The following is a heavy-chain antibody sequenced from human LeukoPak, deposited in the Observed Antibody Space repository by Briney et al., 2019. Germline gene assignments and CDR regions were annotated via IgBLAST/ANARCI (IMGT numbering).Heavy chain of an antibody. Sequence: GGSLRLSCAASGFTFSDAWMNWVRLAPGKGLEWVGRIKSRNRGETVDYAAPVKGRFTISRDDSKTTVYLKMNSLKTEDTAIYYCTTDGSTTLSNTFDYWGQGTLVTVSS. D-gene: IGHD1-26*01. CDR1: GFTFSDAW. J-gene: IGHJ4*02. V-gene: IGHV3-15*01. CDR2: IKSRNRGETV. CDR3: TTDGSTTLSNTFDY.